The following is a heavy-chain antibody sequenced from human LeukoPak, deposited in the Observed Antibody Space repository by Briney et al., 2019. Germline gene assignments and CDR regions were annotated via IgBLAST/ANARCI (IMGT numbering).Heavy chain of an antibody. CDR1: GDSFSNYG. J-gene: IGHJ6*02. CDR2: ISADSGDR. CDR3: ASGSYLWGGMDV. V-gene: IGHV1-18*01. D-gene: IGHD1-26*01. Sequence: ASVKVSCKASGDSFSNYGFAWVRQAPGQGLEWMGWISADSGDRCYAQNFQHRVTMTTDTSTTTGYMELRSLRSDDTAVYYCASGSYLWGGMDVWGQGTTVTVSS.